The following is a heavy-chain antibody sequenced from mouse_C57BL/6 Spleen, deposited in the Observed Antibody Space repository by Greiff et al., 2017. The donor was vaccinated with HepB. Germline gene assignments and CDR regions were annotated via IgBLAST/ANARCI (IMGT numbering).Heavy chain of an antibody. CDR1: GYSFTSYY. D-gene: IGHD1-1*01. V-gene: IGHV1-66*01. CDR2: IYPGSGNT. J-gene: IGHJ2*01. CDR3: ARGGYYGSSRYFDY. Sequence: QVQLQQSGPELVKPGASVKISCKASGYSFTSYYIHWVKQRPGQGLEWIGWIYPGSGNTKYNEKFKGKATLTADTSSSTAYMQLSSLTSEDSAVYYCARGGYYGSSRYFDYWGQGTTLTVSS.